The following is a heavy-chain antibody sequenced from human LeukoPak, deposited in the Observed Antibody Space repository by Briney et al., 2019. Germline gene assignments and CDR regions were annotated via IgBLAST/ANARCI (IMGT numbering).Heavy chain of an antibody. Sequence: ASVKVSCKASGYTFTSYGISWVRQAPGQGLEWMGWISAYNGKTNYAQKLHGRVTMTTDTSTSTADMELRRLRSDDTAVYYCARVPLEDCSSTSCYTPQIDPWGQGTLVTVSS. V-gene: IGHV1-18*01. CDR2: ISAYNGKT. CDR1: GYTFTSYG. J-gene: IGHJ5*02. CDR3: ARVPLEDCSSTSCYTPQIDP. D-gene: IGHD2-2*02.